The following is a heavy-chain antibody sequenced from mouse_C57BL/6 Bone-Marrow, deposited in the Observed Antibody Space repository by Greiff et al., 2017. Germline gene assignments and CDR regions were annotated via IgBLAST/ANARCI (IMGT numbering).Heavy chain of an antibody. J-gene: IGHJ1*03. Sequence: QVQLQQSGAELVRPGTSVKVSCKASGYAFTNYLIEWVKQRPGQGLEWIGVINPGSGGTNYNEKFKGKATLAADKSSSTAYMQLSSLTSEDSAVYVCARAYYYGSRGYFDVWGTGTTVTVSS. CDR2: INPGSGGT. CDR3: ARAYYYGSRGYFDV. D-gene: IGHD1-1*01. V-gene: IGHV1-54*01. CDR1: GYAFTNYL.